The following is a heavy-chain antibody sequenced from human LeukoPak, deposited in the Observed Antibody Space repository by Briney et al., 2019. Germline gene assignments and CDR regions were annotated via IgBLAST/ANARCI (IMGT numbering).Heavy chain of an antibody. CDR2: IYFSGST. Sequence: SETLSLTCTVSGDSISSANYYWGWVRQPPGKGLEWIGSIYFSGSTYYNPSHKSRVTIAVESSKVQCTLKLSSVTAADTAVHYCARDSCSSTSCRKKFDNWGQGTLVTVSS. V-gene: IGHV4-39*06. CDR1: GDSISSANYY. J-gene: IGHJ4*02. D-gene: IGHD2-2*01. CDR3: ARDSCSSTSCRKKFDN.